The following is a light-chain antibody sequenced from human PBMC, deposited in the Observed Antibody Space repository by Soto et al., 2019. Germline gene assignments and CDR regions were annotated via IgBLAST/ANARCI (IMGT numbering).Light chain of an antibody. CDR3: QQYGSSPAIT. J-gene: IGKJ5*01. Sequence: IVMTHSPATLSVSPWERATLSCRASQSVSSNLAWYQQKPGQAPRLLIYGASTRATGIPARFSGSGSGTEFTLTISRLEPEDFAVYYCQQYGSSPAITFGQGTRLEIK. V-gene: IGKV3-15*01. CDR1: QSVSSN. CDR2: GAS.